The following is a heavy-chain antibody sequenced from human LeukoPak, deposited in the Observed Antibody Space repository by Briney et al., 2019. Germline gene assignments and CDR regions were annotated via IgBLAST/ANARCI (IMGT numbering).Heavy chain of an antibody. V-gene: IGHV1-8*01. CDR3: ASTKYSSGHPVYYYYYYYMDV. CDR2: MNPNSGNK. CDR1: GYTFTSYD. J-gene: IGHJ6*03. Sequence: ASVKVSCKASGYTFTSYDINWVRQATGQGSEWMGWMNPNSGNKGYAQKFQGRVTMTRNTSISTAYMELSSLRSEDTAVYYCASTKYSSGHPVYYYYYYYMDVWGKGTTVTVSS. D-gene: IGHD6-19*01.